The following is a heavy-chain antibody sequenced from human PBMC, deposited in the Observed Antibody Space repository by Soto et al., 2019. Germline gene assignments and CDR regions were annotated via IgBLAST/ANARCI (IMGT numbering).Heavy chain of an antibody. D-gene: IGHD5-12*01. CDR1: EDSISSSSYC. Sequence: SESLSLTCIVSEDSISSSSYCWGWIRQPPGKGLEWIGSKYYTGTSHYNPSLNSRVTISVDTSKNQFSLTVTSVTAADTAVYYCARRIVATETFDYWGQGTLVTVSS. J-gene: IGHJ4*02. CDR3: ARRIVATETFDY. CDR2: KYYTGTS. V-gene: IGHV4-39*01.